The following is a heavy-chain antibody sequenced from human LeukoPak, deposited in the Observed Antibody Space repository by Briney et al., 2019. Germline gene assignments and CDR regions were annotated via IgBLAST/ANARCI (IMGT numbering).Heavy chain of an antibody. CDR1: GGSVSSGSYY. J-gene: IGHJ4*02. V-gene: IGHV4-61*01. CDR3: ARRYSSSWFDY. Sequence: PSETLSLTRTVSGGSVSSGSYYWSWIRQPPGKGLEWIGYIYYSGSTNYNPSLKSRVTISVDTSKNQFSLKLSSVTAADTAVYYCARRYSSSWFDYWGQGTLVTVSS. CDR2: IYYSGST. D-gene: IGHD6-13*01.